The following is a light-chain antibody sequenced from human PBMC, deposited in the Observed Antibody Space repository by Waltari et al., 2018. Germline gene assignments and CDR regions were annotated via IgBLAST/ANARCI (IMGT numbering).Light chain of an antibody. Sequence: QSALTQPPSASGTPGKRVTISCSGSSSSIKTNPVNWYQHLPGTAPKLLIYSNNQRTSGVPGRFSGSKSGTSASLAISGPQSEDEGDYYCAVWDDSLDGLVFGGGTKLTVL. V-gene: IGLV1-44*01. CDR3: AVWDDSLDGLV. J-gene: IGLJ2*01. CDR1: SSSIKTNP. CDR2: SNN.